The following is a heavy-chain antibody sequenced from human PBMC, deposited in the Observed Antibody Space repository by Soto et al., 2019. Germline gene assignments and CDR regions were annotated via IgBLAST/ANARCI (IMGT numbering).Heavy chain of an antibody. CDR3: ARAGTGYCSGGSCYWYYGMDV. J-gene: IGHJ6*02. CDR2: IIPIFGTA. Sequence: SVKVSCKASGGTFSSYAISWVRQAPGQGLEWMGGIIPIFGTANYAQKFQGRVTITADESTSTAYMGLSSLRSEDTAVYYCARAGTGYCSGGSCYWYYGMDVWGQGTTVTVSS. D-gene: IGHD2-15*01. CDR1: GGTFSSYA. V-gene: IGHV1-69*13.